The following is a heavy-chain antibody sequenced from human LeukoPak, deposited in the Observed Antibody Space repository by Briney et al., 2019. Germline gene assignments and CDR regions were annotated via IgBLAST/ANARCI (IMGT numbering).Heavy chain of an antibody. CDR2: INHSGST. Sequence: KPSETLSLTCAVYGGSFSGYYWSWIRQPPGKGLEWIGEINHSGSTNYNPSLKSRVTISVDTSKNQFSLKLSSVTAADTAVHYCARDDFWSGYPDVWGKGTTATVSS. CDR3: ARDDFWSGYPDV. V-gene: IGHV4-34*01. CDR1: GGSFSGYY. J-gene: IGHJ6*04. D-gene: IGHD3-3*01.